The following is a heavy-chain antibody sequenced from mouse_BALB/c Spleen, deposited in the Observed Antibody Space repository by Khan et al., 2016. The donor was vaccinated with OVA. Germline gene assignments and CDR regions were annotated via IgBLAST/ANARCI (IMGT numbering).Heavy chain of an antibody. V-gene: IGHV14-1*02. CDR3: PRSILLYADY. CDR1: GFNIKDYE. J-gene: IGHJ2*01. D-gene: IGHD1-1*01. CDR2: IDPDNGHT. Sequence: VQLQQSGTVLVRPGALVRLSCTASGFNIKDYEIHWVKQRPDQGLEWIGWIDPDNGHTMYDPNFQGKANITAETSSNTAYMQLSSLTSEDNAVFHYPRSILLYADYRNRGTALTVST.